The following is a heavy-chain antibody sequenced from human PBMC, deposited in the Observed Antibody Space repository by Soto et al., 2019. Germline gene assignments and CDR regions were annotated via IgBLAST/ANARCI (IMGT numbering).Heavy chain of an antibody. D-gene: IGHD4-17*01. Sequence: GGSLKISCKGSGYSFSSYWIGWVRQMPGKGLEWVGGIYPGDSDTRYSPSFQGQVTISADKSISTAYLQWSGLKASDTAMYYCAFPYGDSLFGNYWGQGTLVTVSS. J-gene: IGHJ4*02. CDR2: IYPGDSDT. CDR1: GYSFSSYW. CDR3: AFPYGDSLFGNY. V-gene: IGHV5-51*01.